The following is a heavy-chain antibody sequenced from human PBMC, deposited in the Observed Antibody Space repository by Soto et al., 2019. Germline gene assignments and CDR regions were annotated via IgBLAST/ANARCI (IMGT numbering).Heavy chain of an antibody. CDR3: ARETYDYIWGSYRPNYYMDV. V-gene: IGHV3-66*01. J-gene: IGHJ6*03. Sequence: GGSLRLSCAASGFTVSSNYMSWVRQAPGKGLERVSVNYNGGSTYYADSVKGRFTISRDNSKNTLYLQMNSLRAEDTAVYYCARETYDYIWGSYRPNYYMDVWGKGTTVTVSS. CDR2: NYNGGST. D-gene: IGHD3-16*02. CDR1: GFTVSSNY.